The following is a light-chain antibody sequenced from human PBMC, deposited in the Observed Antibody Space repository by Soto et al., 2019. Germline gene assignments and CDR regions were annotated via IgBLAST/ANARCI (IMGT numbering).Light chain of an antibody. V-gene: IGKV2-28*01. CDR3: MQALQTPLT. J-gene: IGKJ4*01. CDR1: QSLLHSNGFNY. Sequence: DIVMTQSPLSLPVTPGEPASISCRSSQSLLHSNGFNYLDWYLQKPGQSQQLLIFLGSNRASGVTDKFSGSGSGTDFTLKISRVEAEDVGVYYCMQALQTPLTFGGGTKVEIK. CDR2: LGS.